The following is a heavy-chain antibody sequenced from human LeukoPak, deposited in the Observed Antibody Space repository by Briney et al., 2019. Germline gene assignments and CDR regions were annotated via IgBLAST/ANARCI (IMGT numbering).Heavy chain of an antibody. CDR3: ARDGGSGTYYFDY. Sequence: SQTLSLTCAISVDSVSSNSAAWNWIRQSPSRGLEWLGRTYYRSKWYKEYAVSVKSRITINADTSKNQFSLQLNSVTPEDTAVYYCARDGGSGTYYFDYWGQGTLVTVSS. CDR2: TYYRSKWYK. D-gene: IGHD3-10*01. V-gene: IGHV6-1*01. J-gene: IGHJ4*02. CDR1: VDSVSSNSAA.